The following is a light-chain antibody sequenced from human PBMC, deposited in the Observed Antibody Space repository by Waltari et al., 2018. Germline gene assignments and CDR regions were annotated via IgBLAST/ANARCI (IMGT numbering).Light chain of an antibody. CDR3: QSYDSSLGGSRV. Sequence: QSVLTQPPSVSGAPGQRVTLSCTGSSSNIGAGHDVHWYQHLPGTAPKLLIYGNNNRPSGVPDRFSGSKSGTSASLGITGLQAEDEADYYCQSYDSSLGGSRVFGTGTKVTVL. V-gene: IGLV1-40*01. CDR1: SSNIGAGHD. CDR2: GNN. J-gene: IGLJ1*01.